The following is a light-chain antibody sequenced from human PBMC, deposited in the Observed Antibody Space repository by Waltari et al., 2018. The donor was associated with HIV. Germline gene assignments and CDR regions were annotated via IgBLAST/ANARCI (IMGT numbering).Light chain of an antibody. V-gene: IGLV1-51*01. J-gene: IGLJ3*02. CDR2: DKN. CDR3: GTWDSSVSAGV. CDR1: TSHVGKNY. Sequence: QSVLTQPPSVSAAPGQKVTISCSGSTSHVGKNYVSWYQQFPETAPKLLIYDKNNGPSGLPDRSSGSKSGTSATLTIAGLQTGDEADYYGGTWDSSVSAGVFGGGSKLTVL.